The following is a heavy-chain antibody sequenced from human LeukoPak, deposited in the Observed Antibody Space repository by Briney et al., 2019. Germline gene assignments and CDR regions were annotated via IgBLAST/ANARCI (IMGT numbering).Heavy chain of an antibody. CDR3: ARAGFVYSSSSGNWFDP. J-gene: IGHJ5*02. CDR2: IYHSGST. D-gene: IGHD6-6*01. V-gene: IGHV4-30-2*01. CDR1: GGSISSGGYY. Sequence: SETLSLTCTVSGGSISSGGYYWSWIRQPPGKGLEWIGYIYHSGSTYYNPSLKSRVTISVDRSKNQFSLKLSSVTAADTAVYYCARAGFVYSSSSGNWFDPWGQGTLVTVSS.